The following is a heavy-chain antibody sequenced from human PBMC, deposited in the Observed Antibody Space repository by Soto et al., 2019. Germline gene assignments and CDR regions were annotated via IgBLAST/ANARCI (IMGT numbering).Heavy chain of an antibody. CDR3: TKARLWGGDGYNSYCYTAMDV. CDR1: GFTFDDYA. V-gene: IGHV3-9*01. J-gene: IGHJ6*02. Sequence: EMQLVESGGGLVQPGMSLRLSCAASGFTFDDYAMYWVRQVPGKGLEWVSGTSWNSGRIGYADSVKGLFTISRDNAKNSLYLQMNTLRPEQTALYYCTKARLWGGDGYNSYCYTAMDVWGQGTTVTVSS. CDR2: TSWNSGRI. D-gene: IGHD3-16*01.